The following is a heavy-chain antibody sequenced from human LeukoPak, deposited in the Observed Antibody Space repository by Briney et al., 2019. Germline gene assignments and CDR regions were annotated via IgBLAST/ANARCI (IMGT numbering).Heavy chain of an antibody. CDR3: ARGKYSAFDI. CDR2: IFYRSKWYN. J-gene: IGHJ3*02. D-gene: IGHD2/OR15-2a*01. V-gene: IGHV6-1*01. CDR1: GDSVSSNSVA. Sequence: SQTLSLTCAISGDSVSSNSVAWNWIRQSPSRGLEWLGRIFYRSKWYNDYAVSVKSRITINPDTSKNQFSLQLSSVTPEGTAVYYCARGKYSAFDIWGQGTMVTVSS.